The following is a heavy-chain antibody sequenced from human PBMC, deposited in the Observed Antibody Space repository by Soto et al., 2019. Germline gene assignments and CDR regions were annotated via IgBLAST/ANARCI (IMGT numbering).Heavy chain of an antibody. J-gene: IGHJ6*02. V-gene: IGHV1-69*14. CDR3: ARGRTGTVTDYYGLDV. CDR1: GGTFSSYA. D-gene: IGHD1-1*01. Sequence: QVQLMQSGAEVKKPGSSLKVSCKDSGGTFSSYAISWVRQAPGQGLEWMVGIIPIFGTADYAQKVHGRVTITADKATSAAYMELSSLSSEDTAVYYCARGRTGTVTDYYGLDVWGQGTTVTFSS. CDR2: IIPIFGTA.